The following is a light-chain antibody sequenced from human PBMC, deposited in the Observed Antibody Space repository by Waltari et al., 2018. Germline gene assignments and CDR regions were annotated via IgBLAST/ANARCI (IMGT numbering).Light chain of an antibody. Sequence: EIVLTQSPGTLSLSPGERATLSCRASQSVSRVLAWYQQEPGQAPRLLIYGASNRATGIPDRFSGSGSGTDFSLTISRLEPEDFAVYYCQHYVRLPVTFGQGAKVEIK. CDR3: QHYVRLPVT. CDR2: GAS. V-gene: IGKV3-20*01. CDR1: QSVSRV. J-gene: IGKJ1*01.